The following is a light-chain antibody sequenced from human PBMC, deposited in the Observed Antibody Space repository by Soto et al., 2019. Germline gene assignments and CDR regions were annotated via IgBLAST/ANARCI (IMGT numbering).Light chain of an antibody. CDR2: WAS. V-gene: IGKV4-1*01. CDR1: QTVLYSSNNKNH. J-gene: IGKJ2*01. Sequence: DIVMTQSPDSLAVSLGERATINCRSSQTVLYSSNNKNHLAWYQQKPGQPPKLLIYWASTRESGVPDRFSGSGSGTDFPLPISSLQAEDVAVYYCQQYYTTPYTFGQGTKLEI. CDR3: QQYYTTPYT.